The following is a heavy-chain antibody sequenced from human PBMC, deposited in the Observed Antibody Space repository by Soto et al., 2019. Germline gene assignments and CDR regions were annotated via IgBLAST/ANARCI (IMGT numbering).Heavy chain of an antibody. CDR2: IYYSGST. CDR3: ARHTPAISISDH. D-gene: IGHD2-15*01. CDR1: GGYISSSSYY. J-gene: IGHJ4*02. V-gene: IGHV4-39*01. Sequence: QLQLQESGPGLVKPSETLSLTCTVSGGYISSSSYYWGWIRQLPGKGLEWIGSIYYSGSTYYNPSLKSRVTISVDTSKNQFSLKLSSVTAADTAVYYCARHTPAISISDHWGQGTLVTVSS.